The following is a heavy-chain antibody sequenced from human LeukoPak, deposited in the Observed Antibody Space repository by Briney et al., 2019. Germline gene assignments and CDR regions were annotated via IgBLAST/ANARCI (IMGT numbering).Heavy chain of an antibody. CDR3: ARLDYSPYSGSYYGAFDI. J-gene: IGHJ3*02. D-gene: IGHD1-26*01. Sequence: SETLSLTCAVYGGSFSGYYWSWIRQPPGKGLEWIGYIYYSGSTNYNPSLKSRVTISVDTSKNQFSLKLSSVTAADTAVYYCARLDYSPYSGSYYGAFDIWGQGTMVTVSS. CDR1: GGSFSGYY. CDR2: IYYSGST. V-gene: IGHV4-59*08.